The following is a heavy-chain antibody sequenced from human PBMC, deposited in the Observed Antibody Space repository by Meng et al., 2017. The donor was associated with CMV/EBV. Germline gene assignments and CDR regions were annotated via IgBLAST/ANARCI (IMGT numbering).Heavy chain of an antibody. CDR1: GFTFSDYY. V-gene: IGHV3-11*06. CDR3: ARARPLMDY. D-gene: IGHD3-16*01. Sequence: QVQLGDSGGGLVKPGGSLRLSFAASGFTFSDYYMSWIRQAPGKGLEWVSYISSSSSYTNYADSVKGRFTISRDNSKNTLYLQMNSLRAEDTAVYYCARARPLMDYWGQGTLVTVSS. J-gene: IGHJ4*02. CDR2: ISSSSSYT.